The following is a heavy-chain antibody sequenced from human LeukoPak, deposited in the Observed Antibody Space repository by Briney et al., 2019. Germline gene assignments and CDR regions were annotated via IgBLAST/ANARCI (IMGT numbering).Heavy chain of an antibody. V-gene: IGHV1-18*01. J-gene: IGHJ3*02. CDR1: AYTSTSYG. D-gene: IGHD6-13*01. CDR2: ISAYNSNT. Sequence: ASVKVSCKASAYTSTSYGISWVRQAPGQGLEWMGWISAYNSNTNYAQKFQGRVTMTTDTSTSTAYMELRSLRSDDTAVYYCAREGYISSWSPDDAFDIWGQGTMVTVSS. CDR3: AREGYISSWSPDDAFDI.